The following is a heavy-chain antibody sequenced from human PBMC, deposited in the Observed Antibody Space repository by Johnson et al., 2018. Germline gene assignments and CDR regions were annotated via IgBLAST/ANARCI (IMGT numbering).Heavy chain of an antibody. V-gene: IGHV3-23*01. Sequence: VQLQESGGGLVQPGGSLRLSCKASGFTFSTYGMHWVRQAPGKGLEWVSTIPNSGGSTYYADSVKGRFTISRDNSKNTLYLQMNSLRAEDTALYYCAKDLKAGPRGVWGQGTMVTVSS. J-gene: IGHJ3*01. D-gene: IGHD3-16*01. CDR3: AKDLKAGPRGV. CDR1: GFTFSTYG. CDR2: IPNSGGST.